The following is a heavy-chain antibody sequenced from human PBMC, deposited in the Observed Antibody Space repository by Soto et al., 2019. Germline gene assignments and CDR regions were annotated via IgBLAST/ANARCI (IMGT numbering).Heavy chain of an antibody. CDR1: GFIFSSCG. V-gene: IGHV3-30*18. Sequence: QVQLVESGGGVVQPGRSLRLSCAASGFIFSSCGMHWVRQAPGKGLEWVAGISYDGIKKYYGHSVKGRVAISRDNSKNTLYLKMNSMSADDTDAYYCVQAGGPFWDGRERGEYWGQGTLVDASS. J-gene: IGHJ4*02. D-gene: IGHD2-8*02. CDR2: ISYDGIKK. CDR3: VQAGGPFWDGRERGEY.